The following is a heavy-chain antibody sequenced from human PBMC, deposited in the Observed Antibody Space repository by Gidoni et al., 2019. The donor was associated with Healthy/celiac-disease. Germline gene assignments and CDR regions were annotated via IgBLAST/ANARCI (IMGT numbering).Heavy chain of an antibody. V-gene: IGHV3-21*01. CDR3: ARSGGDRYYYYYYGMDV. CDR1: GFTFRSYS. Sequence: EVQLVESGGGLVKPGGSLGLSCAASGFTFRSYSINWVRQAPGKGLEWVSSISSSSSHIYYADSVKVRFTISRDNAKNSLYLQLNSLRAEATAVYYCARSGGDRYYYYYYGMDVWGQGTTVTVSS. J-gene: IGHJ6*02. CDR2: ISSSSSHI. D-gene: IGHD2-21*02.